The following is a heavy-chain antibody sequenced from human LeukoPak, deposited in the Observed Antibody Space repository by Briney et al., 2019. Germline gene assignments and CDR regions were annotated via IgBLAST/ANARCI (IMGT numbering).Heavy chain of an antibody. CDR1: GLTVNDNY. D-gene: IGHD4-17*01. V-gene: IGHV3-53*01. Sequence: GGSLRLSCALSGLTVNDNYMSWVRQAPGKGLEWVSLIFPDGQTYYADFVQGRFSISRDMSRNILFLDMSSLRAEDTAVFFRARANPVYGDFDYWGQGTLVTVSS. J-gene: IGHJ4*02. CDR3: ARANPVYGDFDY. CDR2: IFPDGQT.